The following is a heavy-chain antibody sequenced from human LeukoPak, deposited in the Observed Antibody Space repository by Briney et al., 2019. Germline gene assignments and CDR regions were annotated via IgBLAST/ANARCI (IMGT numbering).Heavy chain of an antibody. J-gene: IGHJ4*02. Sequence: GCLRLSCAVTGFPFSSYAMTWVRQAPGKGLEWVSAISGTGANTYYADSVKGRFTTSRDNPRSTLYLQMNSLSNEDTAVYYCAYADNNGWYYFDYWGQGTLVTVSS. CDR1: GFPFSSYA. CDR3: AYADNNGWYYFDY. CDR2: ISGTGANT. D-gene: IGHD6-19*01. V-gene: IGHV3-23*01.